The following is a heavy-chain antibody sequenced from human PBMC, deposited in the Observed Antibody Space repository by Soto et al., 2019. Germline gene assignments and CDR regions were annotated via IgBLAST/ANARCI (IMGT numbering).Heavy chain of an antibody. Sequence: PSETLSLTCAVYGGSFSGYYWSWIRQPPGKGLEWIGEINHSGGTNYNPSLKSRVTISVDTSKNQFSLKLSSVTAADTAVYYCAREGNWNDVYWFEPWGQGTLVTVSS. D-gene: IGHD1-1*01. CDR3: AREGNWNDVYWFEP. J-gene: IGHJ5*02. CDR1: GGSFSGYY. CDR2: INHSGGT. V-gene: IGHV4-34*01.